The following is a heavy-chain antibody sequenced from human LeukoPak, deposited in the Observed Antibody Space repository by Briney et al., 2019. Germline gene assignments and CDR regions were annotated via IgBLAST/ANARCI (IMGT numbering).Heavy chain of an antibody. D-gene: IGHD6-6*01. J-gene: IGHJ6*03. CDR1: GYTFTSYG. CDR3: ARDIVAARPGYYYYYMDV. Sequence: ASVKVSCKASGYTFTSYGISWVRQAPGQGLEWMGWISAYNGNTNYAQKPQGRVTMTTDTSTSTAYMELRSLRSDDTAVYYCARDIVAARPGYYYYYMDVWGKGTTATVSS. V-gene: IGHV1-18*01. CDR2: ISAYNGNT.